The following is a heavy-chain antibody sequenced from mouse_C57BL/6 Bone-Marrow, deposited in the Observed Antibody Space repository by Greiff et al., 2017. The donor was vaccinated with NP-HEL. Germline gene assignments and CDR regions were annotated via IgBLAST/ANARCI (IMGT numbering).Heavy chain of an antibody. V-gene: IGHV1-74*01. CDR3: ASTAQATLYFDY. CDR1: GYTFTSYW. CDR2: IHPSDSDT. J-gene: IGHJ2*01. D-gene: IGHD3-2*02. Sequence: VQLQQPGAELVKPGASVKVSCKASGYTFTSYWMHWVKQRPGQGLEWIGRIHPSDSDTNYNQKFKGKATLTVDKSSSTAYMQLSSLTSEDSAVDYCASTAQATLYFDYWGQGTTLTVSS.